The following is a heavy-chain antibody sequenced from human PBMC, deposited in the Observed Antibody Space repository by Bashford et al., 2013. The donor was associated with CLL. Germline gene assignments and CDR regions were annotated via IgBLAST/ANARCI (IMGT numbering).Heavy chain of an antibody. CDR3: ARDVMAGVKDF. Sequence: GGPLRLSCAASGFDFSTYSINWVRQAPGKGLEDVSTIISNGGASYYADSVKGRFTVSRDNSKNTVYLQMGSLTAEDTAVYYCARDVMAGVKDFWGQGTLVTVSS. V-gene: IGHV3-64*02. CDR1: GFDFSTYS. J-gene: IGHJ4*02. CDR2: IISNGGAS. D-gene: IGHD3-10*01.